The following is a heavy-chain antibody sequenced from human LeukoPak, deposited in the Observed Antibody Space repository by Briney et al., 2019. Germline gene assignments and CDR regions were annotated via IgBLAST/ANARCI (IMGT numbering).Heavy chain of an antibody. CDR1: GFTFSSYA. Sequence: GGSLRLSCAASGFTFSSYAMSWVRQAPGKGLEWVSAISGSGGGTYSADSVKGGFTISRDNSKNTLYLQMNSLRAEDTAVYYCAKGAYSSSWYRNWFDPWGQGTLVTVSS. D-gene: IGHD6-13*01. J-gene: IGHJ5*02. V-gene: IGHV3-23*01. CDR2: ISGSGGGT. CDR3: AKGAYSSSWYRNWFDP.